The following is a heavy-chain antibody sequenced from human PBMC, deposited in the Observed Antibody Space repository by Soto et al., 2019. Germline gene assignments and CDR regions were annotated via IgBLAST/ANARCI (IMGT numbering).Heavy chain of an antibody. V-gene: IGHV4-30-2*01. CDR3: ARGRITMVRGLDY. D-gene: IGHD3-10*01. J-gene: IGHJ4*02. CDR1: GGSISSGGYS. CDR2: IYHSGST. Sequence: SETLSLTCAVSGGSISSGGYSWSWIRQPPGKGLEWIGYIYHSGSTYYNPSLKSRVTISVDRSKNQFSLKLSSVTAADTAVYYCARGRITMVRGLDYWGQGTLVTVSS.